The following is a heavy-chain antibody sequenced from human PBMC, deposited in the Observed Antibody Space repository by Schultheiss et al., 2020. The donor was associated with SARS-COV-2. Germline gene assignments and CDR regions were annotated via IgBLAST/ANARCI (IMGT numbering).Heavy chain of an antibody. CDR3: ARDPVRTANY. Sequence: GGSLRLSCAASGFTFSSYSMNWVRQAPGKGLEWVSGISASGGDTYYADSVKGRFTISRDNAKNTLFLQMHSLRAEDTALYYCARDPVRTANYWGQGTLVTVSS. CDR1: GFTFSSYS. J-gene: IGHJ4*02. D-gene: IGHD2-21*02. V-gene: IGHV3-21*01. CDR2: ISASGGDT.